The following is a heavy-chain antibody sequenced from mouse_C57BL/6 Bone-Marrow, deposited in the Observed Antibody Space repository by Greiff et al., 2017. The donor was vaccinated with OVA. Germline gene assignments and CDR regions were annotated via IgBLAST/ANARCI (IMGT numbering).Heavy chain of an antibody. CDR1: GFKIKDDY. D-gene: IGHD1-1*01. V-gene: IGHV14-4*01. J-gene: IGHJ3*01. CDR3: TTWYYYGSGAY. Sequence: VQLQQSGAELVRPGASVKLSCTASGFKIKDDYMHWVKQRPEQGLEWIGWIDPENGDTEYASKFQGKATITADTSSNTAYLQLSSLTSEDTAVYYCTTWYYYGSGAYWGQGTLVTVSA. CDR2: IDPENGDT.